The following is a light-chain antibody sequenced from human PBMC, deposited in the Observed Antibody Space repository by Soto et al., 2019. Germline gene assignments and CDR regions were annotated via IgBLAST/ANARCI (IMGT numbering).Light chain of an antibody. V-gene: IGLV2-8*01. CDR3: KSYARSNNYV. J-gene: IGLJ1*01. CDR1: KNDIGVYDF. Sequence: QSLLTQPPSASGAPGQSVTISCTGTKNDIGVYDFVSWYQHHPGKAPRLIIYEVVQRPSGVPDRFSGSKSGNTDYLTVPGLQAADEADYFCKSYARSNNYVFGSGSKIT. CDR2: EVV.